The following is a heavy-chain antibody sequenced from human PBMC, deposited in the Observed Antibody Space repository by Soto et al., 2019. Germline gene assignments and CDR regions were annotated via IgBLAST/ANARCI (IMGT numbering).Heavy chain of an antibody. CDR2: ISGSGVST. CDR3: AKIVLLTVTTRNFDY. D-gene: IGHD4-17*01. Sequence: EVQLLESGGGLVQPGGSLRLSCAASGFTFSSYAMSWVRQAPGKGLEWVSAISGSGVSTYYADSVKGRFTISRDNSKNTLDLQMNSLRAEDTAVYYCAKIVLLTVTTRNFDYWGQGALVTVSS. J-gene: IGHJ4*02. CDR1: GFTFSSYA. V-gene: IGHV3-23*01.